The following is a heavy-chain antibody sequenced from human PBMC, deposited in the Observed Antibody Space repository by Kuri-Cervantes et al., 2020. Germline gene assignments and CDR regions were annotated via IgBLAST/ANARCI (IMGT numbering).Heavy chain of an antibody. Sequence: GESLKISCGASRFTFNDYHMSWVRQAPGRGLEWVSSVSGSGGSTFYADSVKGRFTISRDNAKNSLYLQMDSLRVEDTAVYYCARGGFYPDNWGLAALVTVSS. J-gene: IGHJ4*02. V-gene: IGHV3-11*04. D-gene: IGHD3-3*01. CDR2: VSGSGGST. CDR3: ARGGFYPDN. CDR1: RFTFNDYH.